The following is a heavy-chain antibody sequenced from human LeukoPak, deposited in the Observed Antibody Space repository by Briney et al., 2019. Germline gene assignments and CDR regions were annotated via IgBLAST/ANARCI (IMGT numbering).Heavy chain of an antibody. D-gene: IGHD1-7*01. CDR2: ISGSGTGT. Sequence: PGGSLRLSCAASGFTFSSSAMSWVRQAPGTGLYWVAAISGSGTGTYYAASVKGRFTISRDNSKNTLYLQMNSLRAEDTAVYYCAKEGGTGTRFDYWGQGTLVTVSS. CDR1: GFTFSSSA. V-gene: IGHV3-23*01. J-gene: IGHJ4*02. CDR3: AKEGGTGTRFDY.